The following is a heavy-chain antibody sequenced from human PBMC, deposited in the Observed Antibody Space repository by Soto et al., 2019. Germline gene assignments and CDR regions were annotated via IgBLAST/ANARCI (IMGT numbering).Heavy chain of an antibody. V-gene: IGHV3-74*01. CDR2: INSDGSST. CDR1: GFTFSSYW. D-gene: IGHD3-10*01. CDR3: ARGSLDYYHYYMDV. Sequence: GGSLRLSCAASGFTFSSYWMHWVRQAPGKGLVWVSRINSDGSSTSYADSVKGRFTISRDNAKNTLYLQMNSLRAEDTAVYYCARGSLDYYHYYMDVWGKGTTVTVSS. J-gene: IGHJ6*03.